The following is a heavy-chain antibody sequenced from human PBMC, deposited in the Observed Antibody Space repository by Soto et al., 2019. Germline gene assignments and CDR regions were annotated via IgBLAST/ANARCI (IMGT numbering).Heavy chain of an antibody. Sequence: GGSLRLSCAASGFRFSAYAMHWVRQAPGKGLEWVAVISHEGNTRFYADSVRGRFTVSRDNSKNMVYLQMNSLRGEDTAVFYCAKDYGDYNFNYGMDVWGQGT. CDR1: GFRFSAYA. J-gene: IGHJ6*02. D-gene: IGHD4-17*01. V-gene: IGHV3-30*18. CDR3: AKDYGDYNFNYGMDV. CDR2: ISHEGNTR.